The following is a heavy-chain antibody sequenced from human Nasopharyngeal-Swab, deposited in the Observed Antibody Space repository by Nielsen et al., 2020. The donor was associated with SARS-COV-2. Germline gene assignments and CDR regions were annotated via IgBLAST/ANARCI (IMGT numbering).Heavy chain of an antibody. Sequence: GESLKISCAASGFTFRSYAISWVRQAPGKGLEWVSVISGSDYTTYYADSVKGRFTISRDNSENTLYLQMNSLRAEDTAVYYCARDRVFLVRGFDYWGQGTLVTVSS. D-gene: IGHD3-10*01. CDR1: GFTFRSYA. CDR2: ISGSDYTT. V-gene: IGHV3-23*01. J-gene: IGHJ4*02. CDR3: ARDRVFLVRGFDY.